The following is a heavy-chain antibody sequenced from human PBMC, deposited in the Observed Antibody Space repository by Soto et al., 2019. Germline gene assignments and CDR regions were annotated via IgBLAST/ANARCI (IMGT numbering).Heavy chain of an antibody. CDR3: TSERPYYYGSGSNWFDP. CDR2: IRSKANSYAT. Sequence: GGSLRLSCAASGFTFSGSAMHWVRQASGKGLEWVGRIRSKANSYATAYAASVKGRFTISRDDSKNTAYLQMNSLKTEDTAVYYCTSERPYYYGSGSNWFDPWGQGTLVTVSS. CDR1: GFTFSGSA. V-gene: IGHV3-73*01. D-gene: IGHD3-10*01. J-gene: IGHJ5*02.